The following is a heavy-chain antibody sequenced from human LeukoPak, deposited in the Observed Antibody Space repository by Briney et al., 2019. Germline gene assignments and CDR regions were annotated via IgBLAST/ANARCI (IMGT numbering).Heavy chain of an antibody. D-gene: IGHD4/OR15-4a*01. CDR2: ITGSGDGT. CDR1: GFTFSTYA. V-gene: IGHV3-23*01. CDR3: AKAGLVRGGALDS. Sequence: GGSLRLSCAASGFTFSTYAMTWVRQAPGKGLEWVSSITGSGDGTSAADSVTGRFSISRDNSKSALYLQMNSLRVEDTAVYYCAKAGLVRGGALDSWGQGTLVTVSS. J-gene: IGHJ4*02.